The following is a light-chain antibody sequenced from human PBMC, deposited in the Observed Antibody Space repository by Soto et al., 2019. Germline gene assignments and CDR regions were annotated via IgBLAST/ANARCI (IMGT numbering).Light chain of an antibody. CDR2: RAS. J-gene: IGKJ4*01. V-gene: IGKV3-20*01. CDR1: QSVSSDY. CDR3: QQYGSPPLT. Sequence: EIVLTQSPGTLSLSPGERATLSCRASQSVSSDYLAWYQQKPGQTPKVLIYRASSRATGIPDRFSGSGSGTDFTLTISRLEPEDFPVYYCQQYGSPPLTFGGGTKVEIK.